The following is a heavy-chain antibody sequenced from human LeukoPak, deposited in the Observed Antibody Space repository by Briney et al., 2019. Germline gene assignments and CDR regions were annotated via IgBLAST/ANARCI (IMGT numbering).Heavy chain of an antibody. CDR1: GYTFTSYG. V-gene: IGHV1-18*01. J-gene: IGHJ5*02. D-gene: IGHD3-22*01. Sequence: ASVKVSCKASGYTFTSYGISWVRQAPGQGLEWMGWISAYNGNTNYAQKLQGRVTMTTDTSTSTAYMELRSLRSDDTAVYYCARVLYYYDSSGYYSGWFDPWGQGTLVTVSS. CDR2: ISAYNGNT. CDR3: ARVLYYYDSSGYYSGWFDP.